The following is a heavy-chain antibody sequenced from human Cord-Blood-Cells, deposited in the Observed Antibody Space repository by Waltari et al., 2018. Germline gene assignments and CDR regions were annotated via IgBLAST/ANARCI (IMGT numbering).Heavy chain of an antibody. D-gene: IGHD3-10*01. CDR2: ISHSGST. CDR3: ASLLGGDAFDI. V-gene: IGHV4-34*01. CDR1: GGSFSGCY. J-gene: IGHJ3*02. Sequence: HVQLQQWSAGLLKPSETLSLTCAVYGGSFSGCYWGWIRQPTGKGLEWSGEISHSGSTIYNPSLKSRVTISVDTSKNQFSLKLSSVTAADTAVYYCASLLGGDAFDIWGQGTMVTVSS.